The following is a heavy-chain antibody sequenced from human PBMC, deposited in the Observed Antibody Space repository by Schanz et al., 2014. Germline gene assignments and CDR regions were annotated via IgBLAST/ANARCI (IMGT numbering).Heavy chain of an antibody. CDR1: GFTVSSHY. D-gene: IGHD6-13*01. J-gene: IGHJ6*02. CDR2: IYSDGRT. V-gene: IGHV3-53*01. CDR3: AKDIAPLAARPGYGMDV. Sequence: VQLVESGGGVVQPGRSLRLSCVASGFTVSSHYMSWVRQAPGKGLEWVSVIYSDGRTYYGDSVKGRFTISRDNSKNTLYLQMNSLRAEDTAVYYCAKDIAPLAARPGYGMDVWGQGTTVTVSS.